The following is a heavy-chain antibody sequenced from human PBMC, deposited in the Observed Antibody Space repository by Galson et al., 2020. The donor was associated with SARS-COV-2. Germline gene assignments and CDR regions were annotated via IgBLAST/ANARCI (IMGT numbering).Heavy chain of an antibody. Sequence: PGGSLRLSCAASGFTFSSYSMNWVRQAPGKGLEWVSYISSSSSTIYYADSVKGRFTISRDNAKNSLYLQMNSLRAEDTAVYYCASFVGYCSSTSCYTPGYYYCMDVWGQGTTVTVSS. D-gene: IGHD2-2*02. J-gene: IGHJ6*02. CDR1: GFTFSSYS. CDR3: ASFVGYCSSTSCYTPGYYYCMDV. V-gene: IGHV3-48*01. CDR2: ISSSSSTI.